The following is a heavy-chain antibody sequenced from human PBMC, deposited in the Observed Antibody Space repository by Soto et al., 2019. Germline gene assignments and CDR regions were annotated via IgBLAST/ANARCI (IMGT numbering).Heavy chain of an antibody. CDR2: IIPVLTIA. Sequence: QVQLVQSGPEVKKPGSSVKVSCTASEGSFSSYTFSWVRQTPGQGLEWMGRIIPVLTIANYAPKFQDRVTITADKSTNNVYMEPSSLISDDTALYYCTNHLIVHYQNRGGEDVWGQGTTVTVSS. CDR3: TNHLIVHYQNRGGEDV. V-gene: IGHV1-69*02. D-gene: IGHD3-16*01. J-gene: IGHJ6*02. CDR1: EGSFSSYT.